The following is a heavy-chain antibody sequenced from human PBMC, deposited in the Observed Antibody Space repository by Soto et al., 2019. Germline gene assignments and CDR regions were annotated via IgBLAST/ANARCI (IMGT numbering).Heavy chain of an antibody. CDR3: VRDSGAKLSSS. CDR2: IVPIYRTA. D-gene: IGHD6-13*01. V-gene: IGHV1-69*13. Sequence: ASVKVSCKASGGTFSSYRINWVRQAPGQGLEWVGGIVPIYRTADYAQKFQGRVTITADESARTSYMELRSLKSQDTAVYYCVRDSGAKLSSSWGKGTLVTVSS. CDR1: GGTFSSYR. J-gene: IGHJ4*02.